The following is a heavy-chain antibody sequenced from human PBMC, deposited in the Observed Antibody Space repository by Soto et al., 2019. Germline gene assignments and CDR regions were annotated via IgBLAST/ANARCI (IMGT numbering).Heavy chain of an antibody. CDR3: TTDGFSGIVGI. Sequence: PGGSLRLSCAASGFPFTTAWMTWVRQAPGKGLEWVGRIRSKTSSETREYAAPVKGRFTISRDDSKNMLYLEMNSLKIEDTGVYYCTTDGFSGIVGIWGQGTMVTVSS. V-gene: IGHV3-15*01. D-gene: IGHD1-26*01. CDR1: GFPFTTAW. J-gene: IGHJ3*02. CDR2: IRSKTSSETR.